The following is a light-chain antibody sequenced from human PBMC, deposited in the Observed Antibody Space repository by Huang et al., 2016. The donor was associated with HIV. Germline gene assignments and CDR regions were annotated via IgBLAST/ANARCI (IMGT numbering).Light chain of an antibody. CDR3: QQYYIYPHA. Sequence: AIRMTQSPSSLSASTGDRVTITCRASQGISSYLAWYQQKPGKAPKLLISSASTLQGGVPSRFSCSGFGTDFTLTISSLQSEDLGTYYCQQYYIYPHAFGQGTKLEI. CDR1: QGISSY. CDR2: SAS. V-gene: IGKV1-8*01. J-gene: IGKJ2*01.